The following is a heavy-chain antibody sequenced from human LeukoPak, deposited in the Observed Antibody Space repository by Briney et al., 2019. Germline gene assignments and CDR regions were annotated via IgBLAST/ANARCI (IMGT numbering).Heavy chain of an antibody. V-gene: IGHV3-23*01. CDR1: GFTFSSYA. D-gene: IGHD4-17*01. J-gene: IGHJ3*02. Sequence: PGGSLILSCAASGFTFSSYAMSWVRQAPGKGLEWVSAISGSSGSTYYADSVKGRFTISRDNSKNTLYLQMNSLRAEDTAVYYCAKSMTTVYAFDIWGQGTMVTVSS. CDR2: ISGSSGST. CDR3: AKSMTTVYAFDI.